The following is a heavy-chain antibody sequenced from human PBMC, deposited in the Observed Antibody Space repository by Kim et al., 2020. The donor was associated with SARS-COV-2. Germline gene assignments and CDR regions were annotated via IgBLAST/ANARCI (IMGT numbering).Heavy chain of an antibody. V-gene: IGHV3-11*01. J-gene: IGHJ4*02. Sequence: GGSLRLSCAASGFTFSDYYMSWIRQAPGKGLEWVSYISSSGSTIYYADSVKGRFTISRDNAKNSLYLQMNSLRAEDTAVYYCARARGDIVLVVYAIAFFAYWGQGTLVTVSS. D-gene: IGHD2-8*02. CDR2: ISSSGSTI. CDR1: GFTFSDYY. CDR3: ARARGDIVLVVYAIAFFAY.